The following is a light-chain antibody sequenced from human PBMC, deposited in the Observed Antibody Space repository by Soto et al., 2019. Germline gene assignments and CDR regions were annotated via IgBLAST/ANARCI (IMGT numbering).Light chain of an antibody. V-gene: IGLV1-44*01. CDR1: SSNIGTKT. Sequence: QSVLTQPPSASGTPGQRVTISCSGSSSNIGTKTVNWYQQLPGTAPKLLIYSNNQRPSGGPDRFSGSKSGTSASLAITGLQSEDEGDFYCAAWDDSLYGVVFGGGTKLTVL. J-gene: IGLJ2*01. CDR2: SNN. CDR3: AAWDDSLYGVV.